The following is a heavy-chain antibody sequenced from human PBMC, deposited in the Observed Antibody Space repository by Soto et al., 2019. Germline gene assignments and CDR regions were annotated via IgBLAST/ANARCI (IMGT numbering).Heavy chain of an antibody. CDR1: GIKFSSYG. Sequence: GGSLRLSCAASGIKFSSYGMHWVRQAPGKGLEWVAVIWFDGSKKYYVDSVKGRFTISRDNSKNTLYLQMNSLRAEDTAVYYCARDLGSGSWDYYYGMDVWGQGTTVTVSS. CDR2: IWFDGSKK. J-gene: IGHJ6*02. CDR3: ARDLGSGSWDYYYGMDV. V-gene: IGHV3-33*01. D-gene: IGHD3-10*01.